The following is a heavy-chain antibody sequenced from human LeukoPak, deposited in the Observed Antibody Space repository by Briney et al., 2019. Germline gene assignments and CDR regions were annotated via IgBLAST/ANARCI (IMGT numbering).Heavy chain of an antibody. CDR3: ATQRRIVATTYFDY. J-gene: IGHJ4*02. CDR2: IYYSGST. D-gene: IGHD5-12*01. V-gene: IGHV4-59*01. Sequence: PSETLSLTCTVSGGSISSYYWSWIRQPPGKGLEWIGYIYYSGSTNYNPSLKSRVTISVDTSKNQFSLKLSSVTPADTAVYYCATQRRIVATTYFDYWGQGTLVTVSS. CDR1: GGSISSYY.